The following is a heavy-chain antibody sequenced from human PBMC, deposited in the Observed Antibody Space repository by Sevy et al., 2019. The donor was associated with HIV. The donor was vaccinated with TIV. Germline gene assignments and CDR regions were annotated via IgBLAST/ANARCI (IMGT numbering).Heavy chain of an antibody. Sequence: ASVKVSCKASPDTHFAYNIHWVRQAPGKGLEWVGWITTYNGDTNSAPKFQDRVTMTTDTYSRTTYMQLRGLTFDDTAVYFCAIGRAPNGGDYYFYSWAQGRQVTVSS. CDR3: AIGRAPNGGDYYFYS. CDR2: ITTYNGDT. J-gene: IGHJ4*02. V-gene: IGHV1-18*01. D-gene: IGHD2-21*02. CDR1: PDTHFAYN.